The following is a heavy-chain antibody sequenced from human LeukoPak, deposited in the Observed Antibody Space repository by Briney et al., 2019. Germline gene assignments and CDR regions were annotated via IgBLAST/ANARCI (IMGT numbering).Heavy chain of an antibody. CDR1: GFTFSSYA. D-gene: IGHD3-10*01. J-gene: IGHJ4*02. CDR2: IGSGGDT. Sequence: GGSLRLSCEASGFTFSSYAMTWVRQSPGKGLEWVSVIGSGGDTYYSDAVQGRFTISRDNSKNTLYLQMNSLRADDTAVYYCAKYYAARSRSFDFWGQGTLVTVSS. V-gene: IGHV3-23*01. CDR3: AKYYAARSRSFDF.